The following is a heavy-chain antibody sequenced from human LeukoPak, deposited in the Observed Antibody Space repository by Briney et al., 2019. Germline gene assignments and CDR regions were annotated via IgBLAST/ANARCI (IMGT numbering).Heavy chain of an antibody. Sequence: GGSLRLSCAASGFTFSSSAMSWVRQAPGKRLEWFSSISANGGDTYYADSVEGRFTISRDNSKDTLYLQMDSLRAEDTAVYYCAKHLGRSLGYWGQGTLVTVSS. D-gene: IGHD4-17*01. CDR1: GFTFSSSA. CDR2: ISANGGDT. V-gene: IGHV3-23*01. CDR3: AKHLGRSLGY. J-gene: IGHJ4*02.